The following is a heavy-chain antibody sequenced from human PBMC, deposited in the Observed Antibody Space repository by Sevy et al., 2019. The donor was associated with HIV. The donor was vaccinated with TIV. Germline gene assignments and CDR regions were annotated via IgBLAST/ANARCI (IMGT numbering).Heavy chain of an antibody. CDR1: GFTFSSYS. CDR3: PRGDTMIRGVITY. V-gene: IGHV3-21*01. J-gene: IGHJ4*02. D-gene: IGHD3-10*01. Sequence: GGSLRLSCAASGFTFSSYSMNWVRQAPGKGLEWVSSISSSSSYIYYADSVKGRFTISRDNAKNSLYLQMNSLRAEDTAVYYCPRGDTMIRGVITYRGQGTLVTVSS. CDR2: ISSSSSYI.